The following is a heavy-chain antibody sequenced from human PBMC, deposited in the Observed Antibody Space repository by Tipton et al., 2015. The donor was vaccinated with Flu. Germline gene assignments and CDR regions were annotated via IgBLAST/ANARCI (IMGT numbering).Heavy chain of an antibody. CDR1: GYTFTGYY. J-gene: IGHJ4*02. Sequence: QLVQSGAEVKKPGASVTVSCKASGYTFTGYYMHWVRQAPGQGLEWMGRINPNSGGTNLAQKFQGRVTMTRDTSISTAYMELSRGGSDDPAVYFGARGGGGGQRPHLDEWGQGTLVTVSS. D-gene: IGHD3-16*01. CDR2: INPNSGGT. V-gene: IGHV1-2*06. CDR3: ARGGGGGQRPHLDE.